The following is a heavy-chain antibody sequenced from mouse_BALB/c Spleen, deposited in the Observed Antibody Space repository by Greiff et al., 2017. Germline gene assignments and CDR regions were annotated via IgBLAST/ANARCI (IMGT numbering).Heavy chain of an antibody. CDR3: AREGGILRYYFDY. V-gene: IGHV5-6-3*01. CDR1: GFTFSSYG. CDR2: INSNGGST. J-gene: IGHJ2*01. D-gene: IGHD1-1*01. Sequence: DVKLMESGGGLVQPGGSLKLSCAASGFTFSSYGMSWVRQTPDKRLELVATINSNGGSTYYPDSVKGRFTISRDNAKNTLYLQMSSLKSEDTAMYYCAREGGILRYYFDYWGQGTTLTVSS.